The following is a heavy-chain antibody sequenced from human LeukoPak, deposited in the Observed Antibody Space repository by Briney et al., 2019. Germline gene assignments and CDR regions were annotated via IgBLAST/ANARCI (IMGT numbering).Heavy chain of an antibody. D-gene: IGHD3-22*01. CDR2: IFQSGIT. Sequence: SETLSLTCAVSGGSISSGGYSWSWIRQPPGKGLGWIGYIFQSGITYYNPSLKSRVIISVDRSKNQFSLKLSSVTAADTAVYYCARHQDYYDSSGYFAYWGQGTLVTVSS. CDR3: ARHQDYYDSSGYFAY. CDR1: GGSISSGGYS. V-gene: IGHV4-30-2*01. J-gene: IGHJ4*02.